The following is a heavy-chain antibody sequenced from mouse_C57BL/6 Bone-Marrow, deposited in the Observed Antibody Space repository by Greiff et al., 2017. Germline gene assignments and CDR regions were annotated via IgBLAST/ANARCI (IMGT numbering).Heavy chain of an antibody. Sequence: QVQLKESGAELVRPGASVKLSCTASGFTFTDYYINWVKQRPGQGLEWIARIYPGSGTTYYTEKFKGKATLPAEPSSSTSSMQLSSLTTENSAVYFCARLGWLPLDYWGQGTTLTVSS. J-gene: IGHJ2*01. CDR1: GFTFTDYY. D-gene: IGHD2-3*01. V-gene: IGHV1-76*01. CDR3: ARLGWLPLDY. CDR2: IYPGSGTT.